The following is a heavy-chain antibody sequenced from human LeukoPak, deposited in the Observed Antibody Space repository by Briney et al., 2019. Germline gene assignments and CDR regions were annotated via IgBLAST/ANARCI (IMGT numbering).Heavy chain of an antibody. D-gene: IGHD5-12*01. CDR1: GFTFSSYG. V-gene: IGHV3-30*02. CDR2: IRYDGSNK. J-gene: IGHJ4*02. Sequence: SGGSLRLSCAASGFTFSSYGMHWVRQAPGKGLEWVAFIRYDGSNKYYADSVKGRFTISRDNSKNTLYLQMNSLRAEDTAVYYCAEEYSGYDYAFDYWGQGTLVTVSS. CDR3: AEEYSGYDYAFDY.